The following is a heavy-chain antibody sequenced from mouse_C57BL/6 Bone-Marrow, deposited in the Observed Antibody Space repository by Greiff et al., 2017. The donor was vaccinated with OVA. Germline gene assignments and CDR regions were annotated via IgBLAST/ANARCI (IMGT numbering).Heavy chain of an antibody. J-gene: IGHJ2*01. V-gene: IGHV1-26*01. CDR1: GYTFTDYY. D-gene: IGHD1-1*01. CDR3: ARDIGYYGPYYLDY. CDR2: INPNNGGT. Sequence: VQLQQSGPELVKPGASVKISCKASGYTFTDYYMNWVKQSPGKSLEWIGDINPNNGGTSYNQKFKGKATLTVDKSSSTAYMELRSLTSEDSAVYYCARDIGYYGPYYLDYWGQGTTLTVSS.